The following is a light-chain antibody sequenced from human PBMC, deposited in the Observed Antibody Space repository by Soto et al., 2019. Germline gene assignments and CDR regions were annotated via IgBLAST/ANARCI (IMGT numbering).Light chain of an antibody. CDR2: DVS. V-gene: IGLV2-8*01. CDR1: SSDVGGYNY. CDR3: SSYAGTHVV. Sequence: QSVLTQPPSASGSPGQSVAISCTGTSSDVGGYNYVSWYQQHPGKAPKLMIYDVSERPSGVPDRFSGSKAGNTASLTVSGLQAEDEADYFCSSYAGTHVVFGTGTKVTVL. J-gene: IGLJ1*01.